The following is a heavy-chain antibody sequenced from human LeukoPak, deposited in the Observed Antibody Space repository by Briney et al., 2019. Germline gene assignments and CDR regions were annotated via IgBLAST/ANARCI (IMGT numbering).Heavy chain of an antibody. Sequence: GGSLRLSCAASGFTFSSYAMSWVRQAPGKGLEWVSAISGSGGSTYYADSVKGRFTISRDNSKNTLYLQMNSLRAEDTAVYYCAKVRVRFLQFYGMGVWGQGTTVTVSS. D-gene: IGHD3-3*01. CDR1: GFTFSSYA. CDR2: ISGSGGST. CDR3: AKVRVRFLQFYGMGV. J-gene: IGHJ6*02. V-gene: IGHV3-23*01.